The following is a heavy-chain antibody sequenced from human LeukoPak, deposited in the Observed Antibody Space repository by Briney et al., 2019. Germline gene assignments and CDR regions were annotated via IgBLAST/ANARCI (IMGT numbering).Heavy chain of an antibody. CDR1: GFTFSDYY. Sequence: GGSLRLSCAASGFTFSDYYMSWIRQAPGKGLEWVSYISSSGSTIYYADSVKGRFTISRDNAKNSLYLQMNSLRAEDTAVYYCAGGPQVTAGGCSGYYRFCAFDIWGQGTMDTVSS. D-gene: IGHD3-22*01. J-gene: IGHJ3*02. CDR3: AGGPQVTAGGCSGYYRFCAFDI. V-gene: IGHV3-11*01. CDR2: ISSSGSTI.